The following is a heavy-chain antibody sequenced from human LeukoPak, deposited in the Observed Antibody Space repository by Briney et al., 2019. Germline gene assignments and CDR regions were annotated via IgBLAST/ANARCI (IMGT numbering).Heavy chain of an antibody. V-gene: IGHV4-4*07. D-gene: IGHD6-6*01. CDR2: IHTSGNT. J-gene: IGHJ4*02. Sequence: KASETLSLTCTVSGGSISSYYWSWIRQPAGKGLEWIGRIHTSGNTDYNPSLKSRVTMSIDTSKNQFSLKLRSVTAADTAVYFCAREGSMTSRPFVSNDYWGQGTLVTVSS. CDR3: AREGSMTSRPFVSNDY. CDR1: GGSISSYY.